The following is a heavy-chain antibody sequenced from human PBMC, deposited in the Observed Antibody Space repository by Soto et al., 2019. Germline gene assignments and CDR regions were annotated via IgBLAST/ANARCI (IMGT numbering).Heavy chain of an antibody. CDR2: MNPNSGNT. CDR3: ARQSMPITIFGVVIHNWFDP. Sequence: VASVKVSCKASGYTFTSYDINWVRQATGQGLEWMGWMNPNSGNTGYAQKFQGRVTMTRNTSISTAYMELSSLRSEDTAVYYCARQSMPITIFGVVIHNWFDPWGQGTLVTVSS. V-gene: IGHV1-8*01. D-gene: IGHD3-3*01. J-gene: IGHJ5*02. CDR1: GYTFTSYD.